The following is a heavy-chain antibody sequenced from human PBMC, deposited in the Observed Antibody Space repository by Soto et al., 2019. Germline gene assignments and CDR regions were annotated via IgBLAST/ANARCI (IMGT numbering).Heavy chain of an antibody. J-gene: IGHJ4*02. CDR3: AREFRDTAVADFDY. CDR1: GFTFSSYS. CDR2: VSSSISTM. Sequence: EVQLVESGGGLVQPGGSLRLACAASGFTFSSYSMNWVRQAPGKGLEWLSYVSSSISTMHYADSVKGRFTIPRDNAKNSLYLQINSLRDDDTAVYYCAREFRDTAVADFDYWGQGTLVTVSS. V-gene: IGHV3-48*02. D-gene: IGHD5-18*01.